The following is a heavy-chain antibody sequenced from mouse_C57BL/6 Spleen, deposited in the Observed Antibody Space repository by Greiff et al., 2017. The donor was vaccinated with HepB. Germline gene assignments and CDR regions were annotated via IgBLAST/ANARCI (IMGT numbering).Heavy chain of an antibody. Sequence: QVHVKQPGAELVKPGASVKMSCKASGYTFTSYWITWVKQRPGQGLEWIGDIYPGSGSTNYNKKFKSKATLTVDTSSSTAYMQLSSLTSEDSAVYCCAREGELGRGTWFAYWGQGTLVTVSA. CDR3: AREGELGRGTWFAY. CDR2: IYPGSGST. J-gene: IGHJ3*01. CDR1: GYTFTSYW. V-gene: IGHV1-55*01. D-gene: IGHD4-1*01.